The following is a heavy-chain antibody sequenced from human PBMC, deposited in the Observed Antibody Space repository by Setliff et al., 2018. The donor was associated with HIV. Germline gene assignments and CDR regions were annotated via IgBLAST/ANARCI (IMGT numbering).Heavy chain of an antibody. Sequence: SETLSLTCTASGGSISSYYWSWIRQPPGKGLEWIGYIYYSGSTNYNPSLKSRVTISVDTSKNQFSLKLSSVTAADTAVYYCARNPCSGGSCPDAFDIWGQGTMVTVSS. CDR2: IYYSGST. CDR3: ARNPCSGGSCPDAFDI. D-gene: IGHD2-15*01. V-gene: IGHV4-59*01. J-gene: IGHJ3*02. CDR1: GGSISSYY.